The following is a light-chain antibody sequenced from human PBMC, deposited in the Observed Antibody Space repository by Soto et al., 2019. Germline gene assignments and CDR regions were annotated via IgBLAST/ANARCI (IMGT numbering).Light chain of an antibody. CDR2: GAS. CDR3: QQSYSFPLT. CDR1: QSITIY. Sequence: DIPMTQSPSSLSASVGDRVTITCRASQSITIYLNWYQQQPGKAPRLLIYGASTLQTGVPSRFSGSGSMTDFTLTISDLQPEDFATYYCQQSYSFPLTFGPGTKVDIK. J-gene: IGKJ3*01. V-gene: IGKV1-39*01.